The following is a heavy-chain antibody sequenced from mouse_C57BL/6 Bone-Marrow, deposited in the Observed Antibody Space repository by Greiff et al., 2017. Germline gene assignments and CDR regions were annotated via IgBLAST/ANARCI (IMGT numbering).Heavy chain of an antibody. CDR3: TTPLRRGDY. D-gene: IGHD1-2*01. CDR1: GFNIKDYY. Sequence: EVQLQQSGAELVRPGASVKLSCTASGFNIKDYYMHWVKQRPEQGLEWIGEIDPEDGDTEYAPKFQGKATMTADTSSNTAYRQLSGLTSEDTAVYYCTTPLRRGDYWGQGTTLTVSS. J-gene: IGHJ2*01. CDR2: IDPEDGDT. V-gene: IGHV14-1*01.